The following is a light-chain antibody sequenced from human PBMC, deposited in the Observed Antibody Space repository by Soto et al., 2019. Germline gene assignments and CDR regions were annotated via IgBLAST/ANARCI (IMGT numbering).Light chain of an antibody. CDR2: ETN. J-gene: IGLJ3*02. CDR1: SGSNIGVGYD. Sequence: QSVLTQPPSVSGAPGQRVTISCTGSGSNIGVGYDVHWYQQKPGQAPRTLIYETNNKESWTPARFSGSLLGGKAALTLSGAQPEDEADYYCLVSYNGANWVFGGGTKVTVL. V-gene: IGLV7-46*01. CDR3: LVSYNGANWV.